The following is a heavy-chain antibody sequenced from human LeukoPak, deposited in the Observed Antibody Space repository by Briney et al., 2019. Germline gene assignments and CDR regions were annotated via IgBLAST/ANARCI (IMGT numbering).Heavy chain of an antibody. V-gene: IGHV3-15*01. Sequence: PGGSLRLSCAASGFTFSNAWMSWVRQAPGKGLEWVGRIKSKTDGGTTDYAAPVKGRFTISGDDSKNTLYLQMNSLKTEDTAVYYCTTDPHYYDSSGYYLRVPFDYWGQGTLVTVSS. CDR1: GFTFSNAW. J-gene: IGHJ4*02. D-gene: IGHD3-22*01. CDR2: IKSKTDGGTT. CDR3: TTDPHYYDSSGYYLRVPFDY.